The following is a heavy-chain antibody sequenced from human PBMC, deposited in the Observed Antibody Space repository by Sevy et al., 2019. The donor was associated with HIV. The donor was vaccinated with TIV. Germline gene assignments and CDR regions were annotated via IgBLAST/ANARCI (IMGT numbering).Heavy chain of an antibody. CDR3: ARVVVVTAIRGNWFDP. J-gene: IGHJ5*02. Sequence: SETLSLTCTVSGYSISSGYNWGWIRQPPGKGLEWIGSIYHSGSTYYNPSLKSRVTISVDTSKNQFSLKLSSVTAADTAVYYCARVVVVTAIRGNWFDPWGQGTLVTVSS. CDR1: GYSISSGYN. D-gene: IGHD2-21*02. CDR2: IYHSGST. V-gene: IGHV4-38-2*02.